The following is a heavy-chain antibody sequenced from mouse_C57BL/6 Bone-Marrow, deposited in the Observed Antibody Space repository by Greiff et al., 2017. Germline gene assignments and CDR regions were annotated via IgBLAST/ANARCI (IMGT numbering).Heavy chain of an antibody. D-gene: IGHD2-3*01. V-gene: IGHV5-6*01. CDR3: ARGYDGYYPRYAMDY. Sequence: EVMLVESGGDLVKPGGSLKLSCAASGFTFSSYGMSWVRQTPDKRLEWVATISSGGSYTYYPDSVKGRFPISRDNAKNTLYLQMSSLKSEDTAMYYCARGYDGYYPRYAMDYWGQGTSVTVSS. CDR2: ISSGGSYT. J-gene: IGHJ4*01. CDR1: GFTFSSYG.